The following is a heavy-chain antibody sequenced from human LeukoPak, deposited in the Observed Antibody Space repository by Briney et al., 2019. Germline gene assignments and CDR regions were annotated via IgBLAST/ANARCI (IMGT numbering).Heavy chain of an antibody. CDR1: GYTFTGYY. CDR3: ARDRRSNDLDP. V-gene: IGHV1-2*02. Sequence: ASVKVSCKASGYTFTGYYMHWVRQAPGQGLEWMGWISPNSGGTKYAQKFQGRVTMTRDTSISTAYMELSRLRSDDTAMNYCARDRRSNDLDPWGQGTLVTVSS. D-gene: IGHD1-1*01. CDR2: ISPNSGGT. J-gene: IGHJ5*02.